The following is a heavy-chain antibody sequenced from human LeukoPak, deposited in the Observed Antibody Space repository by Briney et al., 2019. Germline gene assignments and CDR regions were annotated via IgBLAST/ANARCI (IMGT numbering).Heavy chain of an antibody. J-gene: IGHJ3*02. D-gene: IGHD6-13*01. CDR2: IIGSGGST. Sequence: PGGSLRRSCAASGFTFSSYAMSWVRQAPGKGLEWVSAIIGSGGSTYYADSVKGRFTISRDNSKNTLYLQMNSLRAEDTAVYYCAKGAARQQLLGAFDIWGQGTMVTVSS. V-gene: IGHV3-23*01. CDR3: AKGAARQQLLGAFDI. CDR1: GFTFSSYA.